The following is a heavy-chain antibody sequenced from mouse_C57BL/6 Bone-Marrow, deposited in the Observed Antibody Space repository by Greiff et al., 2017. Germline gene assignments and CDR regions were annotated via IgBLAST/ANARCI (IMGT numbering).Heavy chain of an antibody. CDR1: GFNFTDDC. Sequence: EVQLQQPGAELVRPGASVKMSCTASGFNFTDDCITWVKQRPEHGLEWIGVIDPGNGGTEYDAKFKSKATITVDTSSNTAYLQLSSLTSEDTAVYDCTFYSKWTWVAYWGQGTLVTVSA. D-gene: IGHD2-5*01. V-gene: IGHV14-4*01. CDR2: IDPGNGGT. CDR3: TFYSKWTWVAY. J-gene: IGHJ3*01.